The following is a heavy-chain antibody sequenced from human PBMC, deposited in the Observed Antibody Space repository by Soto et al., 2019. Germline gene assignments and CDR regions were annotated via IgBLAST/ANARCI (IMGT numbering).Heavy chain of an antibody. CDR1: GYTFTGYY. Sequence: GASVKVSCKASGYTFTGYYMHWVRQAPGQGLEWMGWINPNSGGTNYAQKFQGWVTMTRDTSISTAYMELSRLRSDDTAVYYCARVNRAYGSTTFDPWGQGTLVTVSS. CDR2: INPNSGGT. J-gene: IGHJ5*02. CDR3: ARVNRAYGSTTFDP. D-gene: IGHD3-10*01. V-gene: IGHV1-2*04.